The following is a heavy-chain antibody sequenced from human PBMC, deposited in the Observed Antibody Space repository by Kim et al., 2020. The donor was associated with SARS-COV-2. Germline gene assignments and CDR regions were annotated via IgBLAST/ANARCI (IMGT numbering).Heavy chain of an antibody. CDR3: ARKFRIGGSGSYYNSGYFDL. CDR1: GGTFSSYA. V-gene: IGHV1-69*13. J-gene: IGHJ2*01. D-gene: IGHD3-10*01. Sequence: SVKVSCKASGGTFSSYAISWVRQAPGQGLEWMGGIIPIFGTADYAQKFQGRVTITADESTSTAYMELSSLRSEDTAVYYCARKFRIGGSGSYYNSGYFDLWGRGTLVTVSS. CDR2: IIPIFGTA.